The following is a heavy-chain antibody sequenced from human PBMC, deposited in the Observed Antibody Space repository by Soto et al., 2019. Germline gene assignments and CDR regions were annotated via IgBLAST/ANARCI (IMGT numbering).Heavy chain of an antibody. V-gene: IGHV4-61*01. CDR3: ARSPDSGDYVDY. Sequence: SETLSLTCSVSGGSVSSDSYYWSWIRQPPGAGLEWIGYIYFSGTTNYNTSLESRVTILVDSSKNQFSLKLSSVTAADTAVYYCARSPDSGDYVDYWGQGTLVTVSS. CDR2: IYFSGTT. J-gene: IGHJ4*02. CDR1: GGSVSSDSYY. D-gene: IGHD4-17*01.